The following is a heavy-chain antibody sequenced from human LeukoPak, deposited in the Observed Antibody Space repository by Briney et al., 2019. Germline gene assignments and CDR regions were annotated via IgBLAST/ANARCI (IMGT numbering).Heavy chain of an antibody. V-gene: IGHV1-69*13. CDR2: IIPIFGTA. CDR1: GYTFTSYG. Sequence: SVKVSCKASGYTFTSYGISWVRQAPGQGLEWMGGIIPIFGTANYAQKFQGRVTITADESTSTAYMELSSLRSEDTAVYCCARGQGRYFDYWGQGTLVTVSS. CDR3: ARGQGRYFDY. J-gene: IGHJ4*02.